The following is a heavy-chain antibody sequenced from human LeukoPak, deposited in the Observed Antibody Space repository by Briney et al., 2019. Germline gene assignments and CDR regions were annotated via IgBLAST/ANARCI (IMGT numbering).Heavy chain of an antibody. J-gene: IGHJ5*02. CDR2: TYYRSKWYN. CDR1: GDSVSSNSAA. D-gene: IGHD6-13*01. CDR3: ARSGSSSWYPPFDP. V-gene: IGHV6-1*01. Sequence: SQTLSLTCAISGDSVSSNSAAWNWIRQSPSRGLEWLGRTYYRSKWYNDYAVSVKSRITINPDTSKNQSSLQLNSVTPEDTAVYYCARSGSSSWYPPFDPWGQGTLVTVSS.